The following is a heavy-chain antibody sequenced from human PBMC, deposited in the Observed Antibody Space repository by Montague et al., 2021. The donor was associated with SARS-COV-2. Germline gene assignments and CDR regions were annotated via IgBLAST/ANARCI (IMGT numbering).Heavy chain of an antibody. CDR3: AALDMGSDY. V-gene: IGHV3-30-3*01. Sequence: SLRLSCAASGFTFRSYTMHWARQAPGKGLDWVALISPDGYSEHCADSVRGRFTLSRDNSRNTLNLQMNSLKLEDTAVYYCAALDMGSDYWGQGTRVTVSS. J-gene: IGHJ4*02. D-gene: IGHD3/OR15-3a*01. CDR1: GFTFRSYT. CDR2: ISPDGYSE.